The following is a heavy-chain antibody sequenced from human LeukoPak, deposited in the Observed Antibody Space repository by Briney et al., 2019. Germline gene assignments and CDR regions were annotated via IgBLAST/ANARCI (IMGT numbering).Heavy chain of an antibody. J-gene: IGHJ3*02. CDR2: ISYDGSNK. CDR1: GFTFSSYG. Sequence: GGSLRLSCAASGFTFSSYGMHWVRQAPGKGLEWVAVISYDGSNKYYADSVKGRFTISRDNAKNSLYLQMNSLRAEDTAVYYCAGYASSGRRDALDIWGQGTMVTVSS. CDR3: AGYASSGRRDALDI. D-gene: IGHD3-22*01. V-gene: IGHV3-30*03.